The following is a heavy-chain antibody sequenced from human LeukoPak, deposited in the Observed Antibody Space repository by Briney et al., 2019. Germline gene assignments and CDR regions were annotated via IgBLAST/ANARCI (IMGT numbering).Heavy chain of an antibody. CDR2: ISYDGSNR. CDR3: TRNSGWYGLS. J-gene: IGHJ1*01. D-gene: IGHD6-19*01. V-gene: IGHV3-30*03. Sequence: GGSLRLSCAASGFTFSSYGMHWVRQAPGKGLEWVAVISYDGSNRYYADSVKGRFTISRDNSNNTLFLHLNSLRGEDTAVYYCTRNSGWYGLSWGQGTLVTVSS. CDR1: GFTFSSYG.